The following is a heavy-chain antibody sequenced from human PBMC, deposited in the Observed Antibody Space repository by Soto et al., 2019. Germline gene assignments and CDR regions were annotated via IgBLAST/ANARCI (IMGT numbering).Heavy chain of an antibody. CDR2: IIPIFGTA. Sequence: GASVKVSCKASGGTFSSYAISWVRQAPGQGLEWMGGIIPIFGTANYAQKFQGGVTITADESTSTAYMELSSLRSEDTAVYYCARSGTVIDFDYWGQGTLVTVSS. J-gene: IGHJ4*02. CDR3: ARSGTVIDFDY. V-gene: IGHV1-69*13. D-gene: IGHD3-16*02. CDR1: GGTFSSYA.